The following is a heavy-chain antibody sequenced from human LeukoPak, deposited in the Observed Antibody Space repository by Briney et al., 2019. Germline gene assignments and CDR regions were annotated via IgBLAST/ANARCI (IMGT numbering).Heavy chain of an antibody. CDR3: AREKSTVTTQAFDI. V-gene: IGHV3-21*01. J-gene: IGHJ3*02. CDR1: GYTFSSYS. CDR2: ISGSSSYI. Sequence: PGGSLRLSCAASGYTFSSYSMNWVRQAPGKGLESVSSISGSSSYIYYADSVKGRFTISRDNAKNSLYLQMNSLRAEDTAVYYCAREKSTVTTQAFDIWGQGTMVTVSS. D-gene: IGHD4-11*01.